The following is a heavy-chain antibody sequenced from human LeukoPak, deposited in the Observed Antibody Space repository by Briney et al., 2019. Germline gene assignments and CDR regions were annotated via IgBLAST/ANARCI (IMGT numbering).Heavy chain of an antibody. CDR2: IYYSGST. Sequence: SETLSLTCTVSGGSISSYYWSWIRQPPGKGLEWIGYIYYSGSTNYNPSLKSRVTISVDTSKNQFSLKLSSVTAADTAVYYCARLKAGDSSGWYPSFEYWGQGTLVTVSS. CDR1: GGSISSYY. J-gene: IGHJ4*02. V-gene: IGHV4-59*08. D-gene: IGHD6-19*01. CDR3: ARLKAGDSSGWYPSFEY.